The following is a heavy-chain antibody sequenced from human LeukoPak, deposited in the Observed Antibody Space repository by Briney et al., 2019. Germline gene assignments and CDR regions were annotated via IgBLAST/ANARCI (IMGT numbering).Heavy chain of an antibody. CDR2: IKEDGSEK. D-gene: IGHD3-3*01. CDR1: RFTFSSYW. V-gene: IGHV3-7*01. CDR3: ARDRNTDFWSGYYTNYFDS. Sequence: GGSLRLSCVASRFTFSSYWMNWVRQAPGKGLEWVANIKEDGSEKYYVDSVKGRFTISRDNAKNSLHLQMNSLRAEDTAVYYCARDRNTDFWSGYYTNYFDSWGQGTLVTVSS. J-gene: IGHJ4*02.